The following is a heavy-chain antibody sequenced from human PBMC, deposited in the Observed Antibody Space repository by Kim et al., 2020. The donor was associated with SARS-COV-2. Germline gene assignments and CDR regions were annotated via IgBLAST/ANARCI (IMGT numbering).Heavy chain of an antibody. Sequence: GGSLRLSCAASGFTFSSYSMNWVRQAPGKGLEWVSSISSSSSYIYYADSVKGRFTISRDNAKNSLYLQVNSLRAEDTAVYYCASDTGYSSSWTAGGGYYFDYWGQGTLVTVSS. CDR3: ASDTGYSSSWTAGGGYYFDY. V-gene: IGHV3-21*01. CDR2: ISSSSSYI. D-gene: IGHD6-13*01. CDR1: GFTFSSYS. J-gene: IGHJ4*02.